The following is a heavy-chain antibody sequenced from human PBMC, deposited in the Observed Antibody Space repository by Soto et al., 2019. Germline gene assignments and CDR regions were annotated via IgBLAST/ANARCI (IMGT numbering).Heavy chain of an antibody. D-gene: IGHD1-26*01. Sequence: QVQLRESGPGLVKPSETLSLTCTVSGGSITSGGSFWSWVRQHPGKGLEWIGHIYYSGSVYYNPSLKSRVAMSVDPSKKLFALRVASVTAADTAVYYCAKTLPGGTIYYMDVWGDGTTITVAS. CDR2: IYYSGSV. CDR1: GGSITSGGSF. CDR3: AKTLPGGTIYYMDV. V-gene: IGHV4-31*03. J-gene: IGHJ6*03.